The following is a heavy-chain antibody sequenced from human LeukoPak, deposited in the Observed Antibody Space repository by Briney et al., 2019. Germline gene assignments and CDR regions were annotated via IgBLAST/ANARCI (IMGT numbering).Heavy chain of an antibody. CDR3: AKDLVGATTTPYDDH. J-gene: IGHJ4*02. D-gene: IGHD1-26*01. Sequence: GGSLRLSCAASGFTFSSYAMSWVRQAPGKGLEWVSAISGSGGSTYYADSVKGRFTISRDNSKNTLYLQMNSLRAEDTAVYYCAKDLVGATTTPYDDHWGQGTLVTVSS. CDR1: GFTFSSYA. V-gene: IGHV3-23*01. CDR2: ISGSGGST.